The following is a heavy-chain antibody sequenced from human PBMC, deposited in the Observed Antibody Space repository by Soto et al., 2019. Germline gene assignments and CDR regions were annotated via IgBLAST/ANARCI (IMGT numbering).Heavy chain of an antibody. CDR2: TYYRSKWYN. Sequence: PSPTLSLPCAISGDSVSSNSAAWNWIRQSPSRGLEWLGRTYYRSKWYNDYAVSVKSRITINPDTSKNQLSLQLNSVTPEDTAVYYCAREGSSSEGYYYYGMDVWGQGTTVTVSS. J-gene: IGHJ6*02. D-gene: IGHD6-6*01. CDR1: GDSVSSNSAA. CDR3: AREGSSSEGYYYYGMDV. V-gene: IGHV6-1*01.